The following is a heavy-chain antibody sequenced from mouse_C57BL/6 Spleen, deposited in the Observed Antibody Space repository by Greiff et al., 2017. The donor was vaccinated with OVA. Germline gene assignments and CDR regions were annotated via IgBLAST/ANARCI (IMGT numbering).Heavy chain of an antibody. CDR3: ARGGYGSSRYYAMDY. D-gene: IGHD1-1*01. CDR1: GYAFTNYL. Sequence: VQLQQSGAELVRPGTSVKVSCKASGYAFTNYLIEWVKQRPGQGLEWIGVINPGSGGTYYNEKFKGKATLSADKSSSTDYLQLSSLTSEDSAVYVCARGGYGSSRYYAMDYRGQGTSVTGSS. CDR2: INPGSGGT. V-gene: IGHV1-54*01. J-gene: IGHJ4*01.